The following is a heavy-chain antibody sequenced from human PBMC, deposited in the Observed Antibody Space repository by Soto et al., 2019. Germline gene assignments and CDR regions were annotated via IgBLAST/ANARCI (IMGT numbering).Heavy chain of an antibody. Sequence: PGGSLRLSCAASGFTFSSYSMNWVRQAPGKGLEWVSSISSSSSYIYYADSVKGRFTISRDNAKNSLYLQMNSLRAEDTAAYYCAREGLLWFGELPHVFDYWGQGTLVTVSS. J-gene: IGHJ4*02. CDR2: ISSSSSYI. CDR3: AREGLLWFGELPHVFDY. D-gene: IGHD3-10*01. CDR1: GFTFSSYS. V-gene: IGHV3-21*01.